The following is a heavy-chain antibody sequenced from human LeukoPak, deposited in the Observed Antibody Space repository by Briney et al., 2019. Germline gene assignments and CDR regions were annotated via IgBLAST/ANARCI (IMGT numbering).Heavy chain of an antibody. J-gene: IGHJ4*02. V-gene: IGHV3-30*01. CDR3: ARDSTYYYASGSSGPRYFDY. D-gene: IGHD3-10*01. Sequence: GGSLRLSCAASGFTFSTYAMHWVRQAPGKGLEWVADISYDGSNTYYADAVKGRFTISRDNSKNTLYLQLNSLRAEDTAVYYCARDSTYYYASGSSGPRYFDYWGQGTLVTVSS. CDR1: GFTFSTYA. CDR2: ISYDGSNT.